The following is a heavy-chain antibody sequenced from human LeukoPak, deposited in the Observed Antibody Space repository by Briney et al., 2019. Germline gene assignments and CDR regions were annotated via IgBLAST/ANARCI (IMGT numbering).Heavy chain of an antibody. V-gene: IGHV3-30*04. CDR2: ISYDGSNK. J-gene: IGHJ4*02. Sequence: GGSLRLSCAASGFTFSSYAMHWVRQAPGKGLEWVAVISYDGSNKYYADSVKGRFTISRDNSKNTLYLQMNSLRAEDAAVYYCARDWAEVQLWLDYWGQGTLVTVSS. D-gene: IGHD5-18*01. CDR3: ARDWAEVQLWLDY. CDR1: GFTFSSYA.